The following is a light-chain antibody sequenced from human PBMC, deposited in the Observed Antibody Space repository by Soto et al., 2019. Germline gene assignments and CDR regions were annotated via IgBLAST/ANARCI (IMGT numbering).Light chain of an antibody. CDR3: QQYDKWPRT. V-gene: IGKV3-15*01. CDR2: GAS. CDR1: QSVSSN. J-gene: IGKJ1*01. Sequence: EIVMTQSPATLSVSPGERATLSCRASQSVSSNLARYQQKPGQAPRLLIYGASTRATGIPDRFSGGGSGAEYTLTISSLQSEDFAVYYCQQYDKWPRTFGQGTKVDIK.